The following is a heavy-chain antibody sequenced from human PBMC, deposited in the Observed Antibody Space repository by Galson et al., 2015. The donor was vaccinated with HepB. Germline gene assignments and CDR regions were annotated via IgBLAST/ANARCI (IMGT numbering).Heavy chain of an antibody. D-gene: IGHD6-19*01. V-gene: IGHV4-39*07. Sequence: SETLSLTCTVSGGSISSSSYYWGWIRQPPGKGLEWIESIYYSGSTYYNPSLKSRVTISVDTSKNQFSLKLSSVTAADTAVYYCARDLGYSSGWSNSPSDAFDIWGQGTMVTVSS. CDR3: ARDLGYSSGWSNSPSDAFDI. J-gene: IGHJ3*02. CDR2: IYYSGST. CDR1: GGSISSSSYY.